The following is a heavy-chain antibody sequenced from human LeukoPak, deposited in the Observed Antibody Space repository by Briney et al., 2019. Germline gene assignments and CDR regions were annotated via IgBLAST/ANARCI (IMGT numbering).Heavy chain of an antibody. V-gene: IGHV3-48*02. CDR1: GFTFSSYG. D-gene: IGHD5-12*01. J-gene: IGHJ4*02. CDR3: ATDPTGYVDFDF. CDR2: ITGSSSTT. Sequence: GGSLRLCCAASGFTFSSYGMSWVRQAPGKGLEWISYITGSSSTTYYADSVKGRFTVSRDNAKNSLYLQMNGLRDEDTAVYYCATDPTGYVDFDFWGQGTLVAVSS.